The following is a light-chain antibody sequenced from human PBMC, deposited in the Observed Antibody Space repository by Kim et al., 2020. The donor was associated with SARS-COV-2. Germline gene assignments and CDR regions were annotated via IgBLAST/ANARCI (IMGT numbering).Light chain of an antibody. CDR1: QSVSSSY. CDR3: QQYGSSPPWT. J-gene: IGKJ1*01. Sequence: EIVLTQSPSTLSLSPGERATLSCRASQSVSSSYLAWYQQKPGQAPRLLIHGASSRATGIPARFSGSGSGTDFTLTISRLEPEDFAVYYCQQYGSSPPWTFGQGTKVDIK. CDR2: GAS. V-gene: IGKV3-20*01.